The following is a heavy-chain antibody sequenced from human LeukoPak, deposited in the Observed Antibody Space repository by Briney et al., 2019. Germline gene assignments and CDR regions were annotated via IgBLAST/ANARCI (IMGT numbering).Heavy chain of an antibody. Sequence: PSETLSLTCTVSGGSISNYYWSWIRQPAGKGLEWIGRIYAGGTASYNPSLKSRVTMTADMSKNQLSLKLTSVTAADTAVYYCAREGFYYDSSGYLYWGQGTLVTVSS. CDR3: AREGFYYDSSGYLY. D-gene: IGHD3-22*01. J-gene: IGHJ4*02. CDR1: GGSISNYY. V-gene: IGHV4-4*07. CDR2: IYAGGTA.